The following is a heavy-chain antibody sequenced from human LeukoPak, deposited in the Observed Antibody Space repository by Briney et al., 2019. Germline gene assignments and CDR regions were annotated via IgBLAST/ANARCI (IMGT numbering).Heavy chain of an antibody. J-gene: IGHJ6*03. D-gene: IGHD6-19*01. Sequence: PGGSLRLSCAASGFTFTTYWLGWVRQPPGKGLEWVANIKQDGTEKYYVDSVKGRFTISRDNAKNSLYLQMNSLRAEDTAVYYCARDGRAAAGQQPVAGPTVDYMDVWGKGTTVTISS. CDR2: IKQDGTEK. CDR3: ARDGRAAAGQQPVAGPTVDYMDV. V-gene: IGHV3-7*01. CDR1: GFTFTTYW.